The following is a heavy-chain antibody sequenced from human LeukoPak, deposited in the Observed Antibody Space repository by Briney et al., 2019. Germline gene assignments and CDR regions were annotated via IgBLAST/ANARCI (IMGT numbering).Heavy chain of an antibody. CDR3: ARRGSYYGDSMDY. V-gene: IGHV3-64*01. J-gene: IGHJ4*02. CDR2: ISSNGGST. CDR1: GFTFSRYA. Sequence: PGGSLRLSCAASGFTFSRYAMHWVRQAPGKGLEYVSAISSNGGSTYYANSVKGRFTISRDNPKNTLYLQMGSLRAEDMAVYYCARRGSYYGDSMDYWGQGTLVTVSS. D-gene: IGHD4-17*01.